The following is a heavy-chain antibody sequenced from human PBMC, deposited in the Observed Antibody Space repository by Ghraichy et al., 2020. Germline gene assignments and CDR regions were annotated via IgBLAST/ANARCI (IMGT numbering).Heavy chain of an antibody. D-gene: IGHD3-22*01. CDR1: GFTVSSNY. Sequence: GGSLRLSCAASGFTVSSNYMSWVRQAPGKGLEWVSVIYSGGSTYYADSVKGRFTISRDNSKNTLYLQMNSLRAEDTAVYYCARAFTEGQTYYYDSSGPVGIWFDPWGQGTLVTVSS. V-gene: IGHV3-53*01. CDR3: ARAFTEGQTYYYDSSGPVGIWFDP. J-gene: IGHJ5*02. CDR2: IYSGGST.